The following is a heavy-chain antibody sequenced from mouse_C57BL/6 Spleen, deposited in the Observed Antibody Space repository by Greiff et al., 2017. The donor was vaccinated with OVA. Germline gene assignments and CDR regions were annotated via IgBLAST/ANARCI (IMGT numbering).Heavy chain of an antibody. CDR1: GYSITSGYY. CDR3: ASLYGSSYYFDY. CDR2: ISYDGSN. J-gene: IGHJ2*01. Sequence: VQLKQSGPGLVKPSQSLSLTCSVTGYSITSGYYWNWTRQFPGNKLEWMGYISYDGSNNYNPSLKNRTSITRDTSKNQFFLKLNSVTTEDTATYYCASLYGSSYYFDYWGQGTTLTVSS. D-gene: IGHD1-1*01. V-gene: IGHV3-6*01.